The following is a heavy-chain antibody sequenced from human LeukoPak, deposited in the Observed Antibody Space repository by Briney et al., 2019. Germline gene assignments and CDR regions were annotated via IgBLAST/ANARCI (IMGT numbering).Heavy chain of an antibody. Sequence: GGSLRLSCAASAFTFSRDDMAWVRQPPGKRPEWISSISGNGAGTHYIDSVRGRFIISRDNSKNTVYLQMNSLRAEDTAIYYCAREDSSMVLSPDYWGQGTLVTVSS. V-gene: IGHV3-23*01. CDR2: ISGNGAGT. D-gene: IGHD5-18*01. J-gene: IGHJ4*02. CDR3: AREDSSMVLSPDY. CDR1: AFTFSRDD.